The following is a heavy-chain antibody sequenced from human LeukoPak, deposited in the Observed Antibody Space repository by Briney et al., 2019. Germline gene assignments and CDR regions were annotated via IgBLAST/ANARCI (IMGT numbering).Heavy chain of an antibody. D-gene: IGHD5-24*01. CDR1: GFTFSSYS. CDR3: AREDGYNWSIDY. CDR2: ISSSSSYI. Sequence: GGSLRLSCAASGFTFSSYSMNWVRQAPGKGLEWVSSISSSSSYIYYADSVKGRFTISRDNAKNSLYLQMNSLRAEDTAVYYCAREDGYNWSIDYWGQGTLVTVSS. J-gene: IGHJ4*02. V-gene: IGHV3-21*01.